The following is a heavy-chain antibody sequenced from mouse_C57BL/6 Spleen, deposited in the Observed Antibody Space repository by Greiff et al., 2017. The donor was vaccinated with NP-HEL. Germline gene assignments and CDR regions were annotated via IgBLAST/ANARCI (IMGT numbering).Heavy chain of an antibody. Sequence: EVKLVESGGGLVQPGGSLSLSCAASGFTFTDYYMSWVRQPPGKALEWLGFIRNKANGYTTEYSASVKGRFTISRDNSQSILYLQMNALRAEDSATYYCARGTVVAVDYWGQGTSVTVSS. D-gene: IGHD1-1*01. V-gene: IGHV7-3*01. CDR1: GFTFTDYY. CDR2: IRNKANGYTT. CDR3: ARGTVVAVDY. J-gene: IGHJ4*01.